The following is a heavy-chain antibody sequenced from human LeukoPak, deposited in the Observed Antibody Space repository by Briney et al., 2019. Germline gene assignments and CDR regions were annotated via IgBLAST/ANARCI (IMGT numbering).Heavy chain of an antibody. CDR1: GVSFSGYY. V-gene: IGHV4-34*01. Sequence: SETLSLTCAVYGVSFSGYYWSWIRRPPGKGLEWIGEINHSGSTNYNPSLKSRVTISVDTSKNQFSLKLSSVTAADTAVYYCARGPDYGDYYVHFDYWGQGTLVTVSS. J-gene: IGHJ4*02. CDR3: ARGPDYGDYYVHFDY. D-gene: IGHD4-17*01. CDR2: INHSGST.